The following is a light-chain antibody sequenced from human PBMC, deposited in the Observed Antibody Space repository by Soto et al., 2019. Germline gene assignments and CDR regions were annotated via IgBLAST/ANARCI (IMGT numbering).Light chain of an antibody. CDR3: RQRSNWPFT. J-gene: IGKJ3*01. Sequence: IQMTQSPSSLSASVGDSVTITCRASQSISSYFNWYQQKPGKAPKLLIYAASSLQSGVPSRFSGSGSGTDYTLTISSLQPEDFAAYFCRQRSNWPFTFGPGAKVDIK. V-gene: IGKV1-39*01. CDR2: AAS. CDR1: QSISSY.